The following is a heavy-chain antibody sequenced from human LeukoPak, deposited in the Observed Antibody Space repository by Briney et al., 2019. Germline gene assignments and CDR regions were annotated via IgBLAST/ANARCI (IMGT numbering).Heavy chain of an antibody. D-gene: IGHD6-19*01. CDR1: GDSVSSNSAA. J-gene: IGHJ4*02. CDR2: TYYRSKWYN. Sequence: SQTLSLTCAISGDSVSSNSAAWNWLRQSPSRGLEWLGRTYYRSKWYNDYAVSVKSRITIDPDTSKNQFSLQLNSVTPEDTAVYYCARGIAVAGTSFDYWGQGTLVTVSS. CDR3: ARGIAVAGTSFDY. V-gene: IGHV6-1*01.